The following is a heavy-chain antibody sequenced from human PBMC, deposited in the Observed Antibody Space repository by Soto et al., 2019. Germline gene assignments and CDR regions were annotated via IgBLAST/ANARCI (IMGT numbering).Heavy chain of an antibody. CDR3: ERDRFQDYGDYFSGVVPPPYGMDV. J-gene: IGHJ6*02. CDR1: GYTFTSYG. Sequence: QVQLVQSGAEVKKPGASVKVSCKASGYTFTSYGISWVRQAPGQGLEWMGWISAYNGNTNYAQKLQGRVTMTTDTSTSTAYMELRSLRADDTGVYYCERDRFQDYGDYFSGVVPPPYGMDVWGQGTTVTVSS. CDR2: ISAYNGNT. D-gene: IGHD4-17*01. V-gene: IGHV1-18*01.